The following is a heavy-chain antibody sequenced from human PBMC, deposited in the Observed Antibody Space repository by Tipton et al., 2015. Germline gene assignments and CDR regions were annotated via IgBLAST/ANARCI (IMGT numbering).Heavy chain of an antibody. J-gene: IGHJ4*02. D-gene: IGHD2/OR15-2a*01. V-gene: IGHV3-30*18. Sequence: SLRLSCAASGFTFSSFGMHWVRLAPGKGLEWVTFISNDGSHKYYGDSVEGRFSISRDNSKNRMYLEMNSLRIGDTAIYYCAKPRDSLDYFLYFDDWGRGTLVTVSS. CDR1: GFTFSSFG. CDR2: ISNDGSHK. CDR3: AKPRDSLDYFLYFDD.